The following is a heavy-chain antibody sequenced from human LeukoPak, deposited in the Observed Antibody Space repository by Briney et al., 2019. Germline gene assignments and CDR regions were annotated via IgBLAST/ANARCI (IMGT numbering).Heavy chain of an antibody. D-gene: IGHD1-7*01. CDR3: ASSITGTTLAYDAFDI. CDR1: GGTFSSYA. Sequence: ASVKVSCKASGGTFSSYAISWVRQAPGQGLEWMGGIIPIFGTANYAQKFQGRVAITTDESTSTAYMELSSLRSEDTAVYYCASSITGTTLAYDAFDIWGQGTMVTVSS. J-gene: IGHJ3*02. CDR2: IIPIFGTA. V-gene: IGHV1-69*05.